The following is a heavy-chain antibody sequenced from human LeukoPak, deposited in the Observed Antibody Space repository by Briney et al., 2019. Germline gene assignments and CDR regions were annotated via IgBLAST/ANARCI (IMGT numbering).Heavy chain of an antibody. D-gene: IGHD1-26*01. CDR2: IWYDGSNK. CDR3: AKDGGTVGATTHWYSGL. CDR1: GFIFSDYG. V-gene: IGHV3-33*06. J-gene: IGHJ2*01. Sequence: PGGSLRLSCAASGFIFSDYGMRWVRQAPGKGLEWVAIIWYDGSNKYYADSVKGRFTIFRDNSKNTLYLQMNTLRAEDTAIYYCAKDGGTVGATTHWYSGLWGRGTLVTVSS.